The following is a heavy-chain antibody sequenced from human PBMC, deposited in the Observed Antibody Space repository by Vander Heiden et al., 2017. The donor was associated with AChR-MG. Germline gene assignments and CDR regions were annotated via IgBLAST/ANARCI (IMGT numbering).Heavy chain of an antibody. V-gene: IGHV3-33*01. J-gene: IGHJ2*01. CDR2: IWYDGSNK. CDR1: GFTFSSYG. Sequence: QVQLVESGGGVVQPGRSLRLSCAASGFTFSSYGMHWVRQAPGKGLEWVAVIWYDGSNKYYADSVKGRFTISRDNSKNTLYLQMNSLRAEDTAVYYCARESIAVAGTPFGRYFDLWGRGTLVTVSS. CDR3: ARESIAVAGTPFGRYFDL. D-gene: IGHD6-19*01.